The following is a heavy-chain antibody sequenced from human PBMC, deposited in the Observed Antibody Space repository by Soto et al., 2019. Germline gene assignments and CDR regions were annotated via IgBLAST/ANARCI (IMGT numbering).Heavy chain of an antibody. CDR3: ARAWGGNVFDF. CDR2: ISYSGST. CDR1: GGSISSYY. Sequence: PSETLSLTCTVSGGSISSYYWIWIRQPPGKGLEWIGYISYSGSTNYNPSLKSRVTISVDTPKNQFSLKLSSVTAADTAVYYCARAWGGNVFDFWGQGTLVTVSS. V-gene: IGHV4-59*08. J-gene: IGHJ4*02. D-gene: IGHD3-16*01.